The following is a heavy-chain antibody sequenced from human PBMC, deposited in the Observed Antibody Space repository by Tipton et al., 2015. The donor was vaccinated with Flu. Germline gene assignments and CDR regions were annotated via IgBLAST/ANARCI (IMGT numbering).Heavy chain of an antibody. J-gene: IGHJ6*02. CDR1: GFTFDDYV. V-gene: IGHV3-43*02. Sequence: SLRLSCAASGFTFDDYVMHWVRQGPGKGLEWVPLISGDGYRTHYADSAKGRFTISRDNSKNSLFLQMNSLRTEDTALYYCAKEPKNDYSKQQYYGMDVWGQGTTVTVSS. CDR3: AKEPKNDYSKQQYYGMDV. D-gene: IGHD4-11*01. CDR2: ISGDGYRT.